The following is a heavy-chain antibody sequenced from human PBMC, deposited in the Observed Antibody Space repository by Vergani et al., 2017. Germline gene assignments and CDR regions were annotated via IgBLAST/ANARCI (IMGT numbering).Heavy chain of an antibody. D-gene: IGHD6-13*01. CDR3: ARHWGRAGYSSSWYGFDY. Sequence: QLQLQESGPGLVKPSETLSLTCTVSGGSISSSSYYWGWIRQPPGKGLEWIGSIYYSGSTYYNPSLKSRVTISVDTSKNQFSLKLSSVTAADTAVYYWARHWGRAGYSSSWYGFDYWGQGTLVTVSS. CDR1: GGSISSSSYY. J-gene: IGHJ4*02. CDR2: IYYSGST. V-gene: IGHV4-39*01.